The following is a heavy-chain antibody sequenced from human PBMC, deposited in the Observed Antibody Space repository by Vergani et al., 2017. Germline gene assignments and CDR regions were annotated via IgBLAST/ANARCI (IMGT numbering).Heavy chain of an antibody. Sequence: QVHLNEAGPGLVKPSQTLSLTCTVSGASITGGSFYWSWMRQPAGKGLEWIGRIHASGTKNYNPSLRSRVTLSVDTSKNQLSLKMISMTAADTAVYYCVRDSWRSDLRGVYWFDTWGQGTLVSVSS. CDR2: IHASGTK. V-gene: IGHV4-61*02. J-gene: IGHJ5*02. D-gene: IGHD3-10*01. CDR1: GASITGGSFY. CDR3: VRDSWRSDLRGVYWFDT.